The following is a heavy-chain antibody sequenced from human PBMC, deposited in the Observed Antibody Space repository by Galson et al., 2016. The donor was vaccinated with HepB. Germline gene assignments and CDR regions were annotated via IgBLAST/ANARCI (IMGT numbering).Heavy chain of an antibody. V-gene: IGHV3-48*04. D-gene: IGHD2-21*02. Sequence: SLRLSCAASGFTFSLYSMYWVRQAPGKGPDWVSYISTGGTTIYYADSLKGRFTISRDNAKNLLYLKMNSLRVEDTAVYYCARDPYCGGDCNSPRYFDLWGRGTLVTVSS. CDR1: GFTFSLYS. CDR2: ISTGGTTI. J-gene: IGHJ2*01. CDR3: ARDPYCGGDCNSPRYFDL.